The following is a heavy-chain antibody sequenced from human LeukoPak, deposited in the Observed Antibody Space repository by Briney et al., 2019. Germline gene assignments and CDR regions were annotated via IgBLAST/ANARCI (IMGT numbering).Heavy chain of an antibody. V-gene: IGHV3-33*01. CDR2: IWYDGSNK. CDR1: GFTFSSYG. D-gene: IGHD3-22*01. CDR3: ARALYYDSSGYPLFDY. Sequence: GGSLRLSCAASGFTFSSYGMHWVRQAPGKGLEWVAVIWYDGSNKYYADSVKGRFTISRDNSKNTLYLQMNSLRAEDTAVYYCARALYYDSSGYPLFDYWGQGTLVTVSS. J-gene: IGHJ4*02.